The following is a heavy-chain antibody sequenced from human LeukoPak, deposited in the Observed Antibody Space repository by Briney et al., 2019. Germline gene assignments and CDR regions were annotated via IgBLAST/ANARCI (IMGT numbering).Heavy chain of an antibody. CDR1: GGSISSYY. D-gene: IGHD2-15*01. V-gene: IGHV4-59*01. CDR2: IYYSGST. J-gene: IGHJ6*02. CDR3: ARVFGKVAAPYYYYYGMDV. Sequence: SETLSLTCTVSGGSISSYYWSWIRQPPGKGLEWIGYIYYSGSTNYNPSLKSRVTISVDTSKNQFSLKLSSVTAADTAVYYCARVFGKVAAPYYYYYGMDVWGQGTTVTVSS.